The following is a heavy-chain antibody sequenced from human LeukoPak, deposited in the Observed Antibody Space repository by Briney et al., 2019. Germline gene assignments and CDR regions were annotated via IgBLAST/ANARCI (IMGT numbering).Heavy chain of an antibody. V-gene: IGHV3-21*01. J-gene: IGHJ4*02. CDR3: ARRGSYLPSDY. CDR1: GFTFSSYS. D-gene: IGHD1-26*01. CDR2: ISSSSSYI. Sequence: GGSLRLSCAASGFTFSSYSMNWVRQAPGKGLEWVSSISSSSSYIYYAGSVKGRFTISRDNAKNSLYLQMNSLRAEDTAVYYCARRGSYLPSDYWGQGTLVTVSS.